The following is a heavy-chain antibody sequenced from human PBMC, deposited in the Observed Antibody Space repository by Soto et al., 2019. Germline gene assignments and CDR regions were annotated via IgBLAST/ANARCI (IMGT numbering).Heavy chain of an antibody. Sequence: GVSVEIGSKVCRDRVSVLLVPLVLQATGKGLEWMGGFDPEDGETIYAQKFQGRVTMTEDTSTDTAYMELSSLRSEDTAVYYCATGTHSAGVLRFLEWLDHFDYWGQRTLVTVSS. CDR3: ATGTHSAGVLRFLEWLDHFDY. CDR1: RDRVSVLL. D-gene: IGHD3-3*01. J-gene: IGHJ4*02. V-gene: IGHV1-24*01. CDR2: FDPEDGET.